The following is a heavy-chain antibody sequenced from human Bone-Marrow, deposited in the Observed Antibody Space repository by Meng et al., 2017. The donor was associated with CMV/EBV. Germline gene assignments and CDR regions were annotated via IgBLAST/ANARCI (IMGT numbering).Heavy chain of an antibody. D-gene: IGHD7-27*01. J-gene: IGHJ3*01. CDR1: GYSFTSYW. V-gene: IGHV5-51*01. Sequence: GESLKISCKGSGYSFTSYWIAWVRQMPGKGLEWMGIIYPGDSDTRYSPTFQGQVTISADTSINTAYLQWSSLKASDTAIYYCARRATSDRYWGVGGYPFDVWGQGTMVTVSS. CDR3: ARRATSDRYWGVGGYPFDV. CDR2: IYPGDSDT.